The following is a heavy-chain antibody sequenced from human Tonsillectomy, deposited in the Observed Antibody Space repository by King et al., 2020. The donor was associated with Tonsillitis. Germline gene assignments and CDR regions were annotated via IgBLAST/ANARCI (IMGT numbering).Heavy chain of an antibody. Sequence: VQLVESGAEVKKPGASVKVSCKASGYTFTSHDINWVRQATGQGLEWMGWMNPNSENTGYAQNFQGRVTMTRNTTISTAYMELSSLRYEDTAVYYCARVLTDNWNSGRLALDIWGQGTMVTVSS. J-gene: IGHJ3*02. CDR3: ARVLTDNWNSGRLALDI. D-gene: IGHD1-7*01. V-gene: IGHV1-8*01. CDR1: GYTFTSHD. CDR2: MNPNSENT.